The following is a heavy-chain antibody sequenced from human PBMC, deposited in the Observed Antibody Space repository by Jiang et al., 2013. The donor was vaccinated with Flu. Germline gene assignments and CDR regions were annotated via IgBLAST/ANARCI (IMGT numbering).Heavy chain of an antibody. CDR3: ARTYSSGSVGFDY. D-gene: IGHD6-19*01. J-gene: IGHJ4*02. Sequence: LIDWDDXKYYSTSLKTRLTISKDTSKNQVVLTMTNMDPVDTATYYCARTYSSGSVGFDYWGQGTLVTVSS. V-gene: IGHV2-70*01. CDR2: IDWDDXK.